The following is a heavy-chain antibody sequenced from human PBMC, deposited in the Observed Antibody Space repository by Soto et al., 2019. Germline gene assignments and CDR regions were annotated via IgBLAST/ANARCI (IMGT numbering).Heavy chain of an antibody. CDR2: INHSGST. J-gene: IGHJ6*02. Sequence: PSETLSLTCAVYGGSFSGYYWSRIRQPPGKGLEWIGEINHSGSTNYNPSLKSRVTISVDTSKNQFSLKLSSVTAADTAVYYCAGTRLIAAAGIPLGMDVWGQGTTVTVSS. CDR1: GGSFSGYY. V-gene: IGHV4-34*01. CDR3: AGTRLIAAAGIPLGMDV. D-gene: IGHD6-13*01.